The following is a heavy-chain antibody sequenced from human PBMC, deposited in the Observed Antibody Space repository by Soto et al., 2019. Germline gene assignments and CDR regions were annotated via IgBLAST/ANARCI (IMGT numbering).Heavy chain of an antibody. D-gene: IGHD3-22*01. CDR2: INHTGGT. CDR1: GGSVNGYY. Sequence: SETLSLTCAVYGGSVNGYYWNWIRQPPGKGLEWIGEINHTGGTHYNPSLKSRVTISVDTSKNQFSLKLSSVTAADTAVYYCARVRQTLLRGDYYFDYWGQGTLVTVSS. V-gene: IGHV4-34*01. J-gene: IGHJ4*02. CDR3: ARVRQTLLRGDYYFDY.